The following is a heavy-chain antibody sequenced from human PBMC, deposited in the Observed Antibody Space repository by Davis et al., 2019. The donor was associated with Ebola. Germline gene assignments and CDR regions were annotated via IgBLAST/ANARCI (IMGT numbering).Heavy chain of an antibody. CDR3: AKDRAAVADWYFDL. J-gene: IGHJ2*01. V-gene: IGHV3-23*01. D-gene: IGHD6-19*01. CDR1: GFPFSSYA. Sequence: GESLKISCAASGFPFSSYAMSWVRQAPGKGLEWVSAIRDSGGRIYYADSVKGRFTISRDNSKNTLYLQMNSLRAEDTAVYYCAKDRAAVADWYFDLWGRGTLVTVSS. CDR2: IRDSGGRI.